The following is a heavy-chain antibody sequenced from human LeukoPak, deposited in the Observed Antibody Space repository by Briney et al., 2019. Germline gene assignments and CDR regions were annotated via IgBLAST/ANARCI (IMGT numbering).Heavy chain of an antibody. CDR3: ASDGDLSPSYGSGSYYNGLYYGMDV. CDR1: GGSISSYY. Sequence: SETLSLTCTVSGGSISSYYWSWIRQPAGKGLEWIGRIYTSGSTNYNPSLKSRVTMSVDTSKNQFSLKLSSVTAADTAAYYCASDGDLSPSYGSGSYYNGLYYGMDVWGQGTTVTVSS. CDR2: IYTSGST. J-gene: IGHJ6*02. D-gene: IGHD3-10*01. V-gene: IGHV4-4*07.